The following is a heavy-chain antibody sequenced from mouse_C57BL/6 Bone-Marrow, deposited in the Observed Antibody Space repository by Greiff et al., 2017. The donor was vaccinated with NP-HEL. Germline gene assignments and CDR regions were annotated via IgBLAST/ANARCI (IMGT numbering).Heavy chain of an antibody. D-gene: IGHD2-12*01. Sequence: EVKLMESGGDLVKPGGSLKLSCAASGFTFSSYGMSWVRQTPDKRLEWVGTISSGGSYTYYPHSFKGRFTFSIDKAKSTVYLQISSLKSEDTAVYYCARVGRYYHSGFAYWGQGTPVTVSA. CDR3: ARVGRYYHSGFAY. J-gene: IGHJ3*01. CDR2: ISSGGSYT. CDR1: GFTFSSYG. V-gene: IGHV5-6*01.